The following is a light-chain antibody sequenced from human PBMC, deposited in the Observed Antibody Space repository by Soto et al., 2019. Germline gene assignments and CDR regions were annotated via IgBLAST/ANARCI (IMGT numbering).Light chain of an antibody. J-gene: IGKJ4*01. CDR2: DAS. CDR3: QQYGSSPVT. Sequence: DIVLTQSPGTLSLSPGVGATLSCRASQSVSSSYLAWYQQKPGQAPRLLIYDASSRATGIPDRFGGSGSGTDFTLTISRLEPEDFAVYYCQQYGSSPVTFGGGTKVEIK. V-gene: IGKV3-20*01. CDR1: QSVSSSY.